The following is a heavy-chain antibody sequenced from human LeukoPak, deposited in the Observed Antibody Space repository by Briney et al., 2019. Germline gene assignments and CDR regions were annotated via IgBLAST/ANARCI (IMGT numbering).Heavy chain of an antibody. V-gene: IGHV5-51*01. CDR3: ARLGYTNSPGDF. Sequence: GESLKISCQASGYIFATYWIAWVRQLPGKGLECMGSIFPGDSDTKYSASSQGHVIISADKFTSTAYLQWSSLNDSDTAMYYCARLGYTNSPGDFWGQGTLVTVSS. J-gene: IGHJ4*02. CDR1: GYIFATYW. D-gene: IGHD5-12*01. CDR2: IFPGDSDT.